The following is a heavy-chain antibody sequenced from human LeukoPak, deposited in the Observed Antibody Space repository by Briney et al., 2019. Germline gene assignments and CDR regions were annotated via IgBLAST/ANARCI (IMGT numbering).Heavy chain of an antibody. Sequence: GGSLRLSCAASGFTFSDYYMTWLRQAPGKGLEWLSYISNSVTTVFYADSVKGRFTVSRDNAKRSLYLQIESLRDDDTAVYHCALGTINKDYYFGMDVWGQGTTVTVSS. CDR1: GFTFSDYY. V-gene: IGHV3-11*01. CDR2: ISNSVTTV. D-gene: IGHD2-8*01. J-gene: IGHJ6*02. CDR3: ALGTINKDYYFGMDV.